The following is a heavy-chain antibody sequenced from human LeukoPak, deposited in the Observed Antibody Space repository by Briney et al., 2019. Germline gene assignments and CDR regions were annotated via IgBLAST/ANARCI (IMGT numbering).Heavy chain of an antibody. Sequence: TSQTLSLTCTVSGASISSGGYYWSWIRQHPGKGLEWIGYVSSSGSTYYNPSLKSRVTISVDTSKNQFSLKLTSVTAADTAVYYCARDFCGGDCYRGNAFDIWGQGTMVTVSS. J-gene: IGHJ3*02. CDR2: VSSSGST. CDR1: GASISSGGYY. V-gene: IGHV4-31*03. CDR3: ARDFCGGDCYRGNAFDI. D-gene: IGHD2-21*02.